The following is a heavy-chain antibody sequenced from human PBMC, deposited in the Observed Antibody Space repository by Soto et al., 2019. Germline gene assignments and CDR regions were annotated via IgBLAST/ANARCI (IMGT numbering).Heavy chain of an antibody. CDR3: ASGGNWFDP. J-gene: IGHJ5*02. Sequence: RTCNVSGGSISNYYWTWVRQSPEKGLEWIGYMYYNGNINYNPSLKSRVTISIDTSKNQFSLTLKSVTAADTAVYYCASGGNWFDPWGQGVLVTVSS. D-gene: IGHD3-16*01. V-gene: IGHV4-59*01. CDR2: MYYNGNI. CDR1: GGSISNYY.